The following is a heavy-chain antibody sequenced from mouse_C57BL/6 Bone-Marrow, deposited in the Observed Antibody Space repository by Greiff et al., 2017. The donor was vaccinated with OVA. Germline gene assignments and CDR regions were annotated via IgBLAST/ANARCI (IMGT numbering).Heavy chain of an antibody. D-gene: IGHD2-12*01. CDR3: AYYSLDY. CDR1: GYTFTSYW. CDR2: IDPSDSYT. Sequence: VQLQQPGAELVKPGASVKLSCKASGYTFTSYWMQWVNQRPGQGLEWIGEIDPSDSYTNYNQKFKGKATLTVDTSSSTAYMQLSSLTSEDSAVYYCAYYSLDYWGQGTTLTVSS. V-gene: IGHV1-50*01. J-gene: IGHJ2*01.